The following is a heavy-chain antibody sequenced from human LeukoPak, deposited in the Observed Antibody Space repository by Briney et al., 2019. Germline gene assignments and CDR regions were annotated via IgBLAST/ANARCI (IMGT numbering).Heavy chain of an antibody. CDR1: GGSISSSRYY. D-gene: IGHD6-19*01. CDR2: IYYSGST. J-gene: IGHJ4*02. V-gene: IGHV4-39*01. Sequence: SETLSLTCTVSGGSISSSRYYWGWIRQPPGKGLEWIGSIYYSGSTYYNPSLKSRVTISVDTSKNQFSLKLSSVTAADTAVYYCARHSGSSGWYRDFDYWGQGTLVTVSS. CDR3: ARHSGSSGWYRDFDY.